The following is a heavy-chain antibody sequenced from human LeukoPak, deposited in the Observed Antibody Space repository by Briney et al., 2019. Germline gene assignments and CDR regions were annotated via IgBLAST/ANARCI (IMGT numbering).Heavy chain of an antibody. CDR2: IYYSGST. CDR1: GGSISSYY. J-gene: IGHJ4*02. CDR3: ARAARNFYPRYYFDY. D-gene: IGHD2/OR15-2a*01. Sequence: PSETLSLTCTVSGGSISSYYWSWTRQPPGKGLEWIGYIYYSGSTNYNPSLKSRVTISVDTSKNQFSLKLSSVTAADTAVYYCARAARNFYPRYYFDYWGQGTLVTVSS. V-gene: IGHV4-59*01.